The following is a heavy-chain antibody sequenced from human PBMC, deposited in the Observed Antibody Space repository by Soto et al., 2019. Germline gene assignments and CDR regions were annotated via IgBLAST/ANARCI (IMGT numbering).Heavy chain of an antibody. CDR1: GGSISSYY. J-gene: IGHJ4*02. V-gene: IGHV4-59*01. D-gene: IGHD3-10*01. CDR3: ARVSRRGDGTRGIDY. Sequence: TWDTLSLTCTVSGGSISSYYWSWIRQPPGKGLEWIGYIYYSGSTNYNPSLKSRVTISVDTSKNQFSLKLSSVTAADTAVYYCARVSRRGDGTRGIDYWGQGTLVTVSS. CDR2: IYYSGST.